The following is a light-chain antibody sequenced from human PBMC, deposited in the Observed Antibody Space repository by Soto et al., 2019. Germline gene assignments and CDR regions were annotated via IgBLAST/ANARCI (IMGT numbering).Light chain of an antibody. V-gene: IGKV3-20*01. Sequence: EIVLTQSPGTLSLSPGERATLSCRASQSISSSYLAWYQQKPGQAPRPLIYGASSRATGIPDRFSGSGSGTDFTLTISRLEPEDFAVYYCQQYVSSPWTFGQGTKVDI. CDR3: QQYVSSPWT. J-gene: IGKJ1*01. CDR2: GAS. CDR1: QSISSSY.